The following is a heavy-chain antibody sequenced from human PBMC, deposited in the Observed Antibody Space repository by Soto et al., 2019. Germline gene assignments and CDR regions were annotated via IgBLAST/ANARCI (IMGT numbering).Heavy chain of an antibody. V-gene: IGHV4-31*03. Sequence: SETLSLTCTVSGGSISSGGYYWSWIRQHPGKGLEWIVYIYYSGSTYYNPSLKSRVTISVDTSKNQFSLKLSSVTAADTAVYYCARAAAPYHDAFDIWGQGTMVTVSS. CDR3: ARAAAPYHDAFDI. J-gene: IGHJ3*02. CDR1: GGSISSGGYY. CDR2: IYYSGST. D-gene: IGHD6-25*01.